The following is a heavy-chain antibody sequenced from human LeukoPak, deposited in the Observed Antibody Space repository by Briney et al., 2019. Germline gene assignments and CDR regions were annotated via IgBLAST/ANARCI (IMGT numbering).Heavy chain of an antibody. Sequence: PSETLSLTCTVSGGSFSSDYYSWSWMRQPPGKGQEWIGHISYSGSTNYNPSLKSRVTISVDTSKNQFSLKLSSVTAADTAVYYCARVRGYGSGSYRWFDPWGQGTLVTVSS. CDR3: ARVRGYGSGSYRWFDP. CDR1: GGSFSSDYYS. J-gene: IGHJ5*02. CDR2: ISYSGST. D-gene: IGHD3-10*01. V-gene: IGHV4-61*01.